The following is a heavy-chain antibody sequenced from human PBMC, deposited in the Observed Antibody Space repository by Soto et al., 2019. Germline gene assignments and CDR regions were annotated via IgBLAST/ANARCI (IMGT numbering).Heavy chain of an antibody. J-gene: IGHJ6*02. CDR1: GFTFSSYS. D-gene: IGHD6-13*01. CDR3: AKDMRGGSSSSRYYYGLDV. V-gene: IGHV3-48*04. CDR2: ISSSGSPI. Sequence: PVGSLRLSCAASGFTFSSYSMNWVRQAPGKGLEWVSYISSSGSPIYDADSVKGRFTISRDNAKNSLYLQMNSLRGEDTALYYCAKDMRGGSSSSRYYYGLDVWGQGTTVTVSS.